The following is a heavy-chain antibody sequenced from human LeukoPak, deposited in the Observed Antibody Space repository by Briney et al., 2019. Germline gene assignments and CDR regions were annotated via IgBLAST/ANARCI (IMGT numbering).Heavy chain of an antibody. CDR1: GYTFTGYY. V-gene: IGHV1-2*02. D-gene: IGHD6-6*01. CDR3: ARDRFFRYSSSPGIFSPMDY. CDR2: INPNSGGT. Sequence: GASVKVSCKASGYTFTGYYMHWVRQAPGQGLEWMGWINPNSGGTNYAQKFQGRVTMTRDTSISTAYMELSRLRSDDTAVYYCARDRFFRYSSSPGIFSPMDYWGQGTLVTVSS. J-gene: IGHJ4*02.